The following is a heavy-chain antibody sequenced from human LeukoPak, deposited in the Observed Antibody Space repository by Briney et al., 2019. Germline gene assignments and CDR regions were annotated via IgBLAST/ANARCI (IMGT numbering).Heavy chain of an antibody. CDR1: GYTFTSYY. D-gene: IGHD3-10*01. CDR2: INPSGGST. Sequence: ASVKVSCKASGYTFTSYYVHWVRQAPGPGLEWMGMINPSGGSTTYSQKFQGRITMTRGTSTSTVYMELSSLRSEDTAVYYCARGPGTNIDYWGQGTLVTVSS. V-gene: IGHV1-46*01. CDR3: ARGPGTNIDY. J-gene: IGHJ4*02.